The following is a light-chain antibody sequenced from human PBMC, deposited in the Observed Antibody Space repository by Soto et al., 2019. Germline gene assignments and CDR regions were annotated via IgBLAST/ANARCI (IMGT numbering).Light chain of an antibody. CDR2: GVY. J-gene: IGKJ3*01. V-gene: IGKV3-20*01. Sequence: IVLTQSRGTLTLSPEEGATLSCRASRSASSSYIAWYQQRPGQTPSLLIYGVYKRATGIPHRFSGSGSGTDFTLTTRSLETEDFAVYYGQKSGSSTQIPFGTGTKLDIK. CDR3: QKSGSSTQIP. CDR1: RSASSSY.